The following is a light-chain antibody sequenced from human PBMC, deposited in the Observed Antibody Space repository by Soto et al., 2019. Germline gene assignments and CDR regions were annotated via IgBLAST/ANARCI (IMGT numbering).Light chain of an antibody. J-gene: IGKJ2*01. V-gene: IGKV3-20*01. CDR3: QQYGSSYT. CDR1: QSVSNKY. CDR2: DAS. Sequence: EVVLTQSPGTLSLSPGERATLSCRASQSVSNKYLAWYQKKPGQAPRLLIYDASSGAPGTPERFSGSGSGTDFTLTISRLEPEDFAVYYCQQYGSSYTFGQGTKLEIK.